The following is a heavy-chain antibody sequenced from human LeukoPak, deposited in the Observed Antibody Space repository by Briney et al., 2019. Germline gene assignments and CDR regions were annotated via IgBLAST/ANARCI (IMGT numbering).Heavy chain of an antibody. J-gene: IGHJ5*02. CDR3: ARQPYYDFWSGYFSDSWFDP. CDR1: GYTFTSYY. D-gene: IGHD3-3*01. CDR2: INPNSGGT. Sequence: ASVKVSCKASGYTFTSYYMHWVRQAPGQGLEWMGWINPNSGGTNYAQKFQGRVTMTRDTSISTAYMELSRLRSDDTAVYYCARQPYYDFWSGYFSDSWFDPWGQGTLVTVSS. V-gene: IGHV1-2*02.